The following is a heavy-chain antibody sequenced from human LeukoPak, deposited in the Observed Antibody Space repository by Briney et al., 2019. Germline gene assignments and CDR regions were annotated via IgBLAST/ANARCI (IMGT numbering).Heavy chain of an antibody. CDR1: GYTFTNYW. CDR3: ARAGYSNRWDGVDY. CDR2: IYPGDSDT. Sequence: GESLKISCKGSGYTFTNYWIGWVRQMPGKGLEFMGIIYPGDSDTRYSPSFQGQVTISVDKPINTAYLQSSSPKASDSAMYYCARAGYSNRWDGVDYWGQGTLVAVSS. J-gene: IGHJ4*02. V-gene: IGHV5-51*01. D-gene: IGHD2/OR15-2a*01.